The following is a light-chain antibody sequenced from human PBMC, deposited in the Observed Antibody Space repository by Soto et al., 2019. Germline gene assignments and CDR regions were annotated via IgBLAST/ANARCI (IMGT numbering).Light chain of an antibody. Sequence: QSAPTQPASVSGSPGQSITISCTGTSSDVGGYNYVSWYQQHPGKAPKLMIYEVSNRPSGVSNRFSGSKSGNTASLTISGLQAEDEADYYCSSYTSSSTLVVFGGGTKVTVL. CDR2: EVS. CDR1: SSDVGGYNY. V-gene: IGLV2-14*01. J-gene: IGLJ2*01. CDR3: SSYTSSSTLVV.